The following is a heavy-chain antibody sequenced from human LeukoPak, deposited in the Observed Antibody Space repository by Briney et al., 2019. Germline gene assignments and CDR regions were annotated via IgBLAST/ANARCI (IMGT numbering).Heavy chain of an antibody. J-gene: IGHJ6*03. V-gene: IGHV3-30*02. Sequence: QPGGSLRLSCAAYGFTFSSYGIHWVRQAPGKGLEWVAFIRYDGTNKWYADSVRGRFTISRDNSKNTLYLQMSSLRVEDTAVYHCAKDRDYGDYPSPYYYYMDVWGNGTTVTVSS. CDR2: IRYDGTNK. CDR3: AKDRDYGDYPSPYYYYMDV. CDR1: GFTFSSYG. D-gene: IGHD4-17*01.